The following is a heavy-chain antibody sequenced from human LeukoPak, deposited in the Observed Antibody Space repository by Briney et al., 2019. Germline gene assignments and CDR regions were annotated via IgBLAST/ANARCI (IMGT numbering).Heavy chain of an antibody. J-gene: IGHJ3*02. D-gene: IGHD3-9*01. CDR1: GFTFSNYR. CDR3: VRGRLYYDILTGFDDAFDM. Sequence: PGGSLRLSCAASGFTFSNYRMSWVRQAPGKGLEWVANIRQDENEKYYADSVKGRFTISRDNAKSSLYLQMNSLRVEDTAVFYCVRGRLYYDILTGFDDAFDMWGHGTMVTVSS. CDR2: IRQDENEK. V-gene: IGHV3-7*01.